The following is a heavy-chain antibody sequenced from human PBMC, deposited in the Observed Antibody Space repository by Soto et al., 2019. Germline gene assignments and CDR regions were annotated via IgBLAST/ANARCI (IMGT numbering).Heavy chain of an antibody. CDR3: AKDRHDFWSGADI. J-gene: IGHJ3*02. D-gene: IGHD3-3*01. CDR2: ISWNRGSV. V-gene: IGHV3-9*01. Sequence: EVQLVDSGGGLVQPGRSLRLSCAAFGFTFDDYAIHWVRQAPGKGLEWVSGISWNRGSVGYADSVKGRFTIFRDNAKNSLYLQMNSLRAEDTALYYCAKDRHDFWSGADIWGQGTMVTVSS. CDR1: GFTFDDYA.